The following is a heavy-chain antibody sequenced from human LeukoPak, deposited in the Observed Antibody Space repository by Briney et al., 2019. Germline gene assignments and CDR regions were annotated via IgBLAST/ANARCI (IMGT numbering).Heavy chain of an antibody. CDR1: GFTFSRYW. D-gene: IGHD5-18*01. J-gene: IGHJ5*02. Sequence: GGSLRLSCAASGFTFSRYWMSWVRQAPGKGLEWVANIKQDGSEKYYVDSVKGRFTISRDNAKNSLYLQMNSLRAEDTAVYYCARGRLDTAMVPYINWFDPWGQGTLVTVSS. V-gene: IGHV3-7*03. CDR3: ARGRLDTAMVPYINWFDP. CDR2: IKQDGSEK.